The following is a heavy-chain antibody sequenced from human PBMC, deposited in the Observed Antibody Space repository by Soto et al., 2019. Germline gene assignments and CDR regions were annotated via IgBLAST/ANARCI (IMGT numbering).Heavy chain of an antibody. CDR1: GFTFSDYY. CDR3: ASDFWSGYSSGMDV. CDR2: ISSSGSTI. Sequence: GGSLRLSCAASGFTFSDYYMSWIRQAPGKGLEWVSYISSSGSTIYYADSVKGRFTISRDNAKNSLYLQMNSLRAEDTAVYYCASDFWSGYSSGMDVWGQGTTVTVSS. V-gene: IGHV3-11*04. D-gene: IGHD3-3*01. J-gene: IGHJ6*02.